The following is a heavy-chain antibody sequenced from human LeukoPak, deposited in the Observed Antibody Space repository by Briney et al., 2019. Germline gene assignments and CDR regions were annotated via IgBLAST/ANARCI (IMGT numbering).Heavy chain of an antibody. J-gene: IGHJ5*02. V-gene: IGHV1-2*02. CDR1: GYTFTGYY. Sequence: ASVKVSCKASGYTFTGYYMHWVRQAPGQGLEWMGWINPNSGGTNYAQKFQGRVTMTRDTSISTAYMELSRLRSDDTAVYYCARDNSVGDSAWWFDPWGQGTLVTVSS. D-gene: IGHD5-12*01. CDR3: ARDNSVGDSAWWFDP. CDR2: INPNSGGT.